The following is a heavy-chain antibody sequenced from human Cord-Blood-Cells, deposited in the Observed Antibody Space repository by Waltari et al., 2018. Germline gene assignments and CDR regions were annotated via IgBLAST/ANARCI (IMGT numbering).Heavy chain of an antibody. J-gene: IGHJ4*02. CDR3: AGDYGSGYDY. CDR1: GGSISSYY. CDR2: IYYSGST. D-gene: IGHD3-10*01. Sequence: QVQLQESGPGLVKPSETLSLTCTVSGGSISSYYWSWIRQPPGKGLEWFGYIYYSGSTNYNPSLKSRVTISVDTSKNQFSLKLSSVTAADTAVYYCAGDYGSGYDYWGQGTLVTVSS. V-gene: IGHV4-59*01.